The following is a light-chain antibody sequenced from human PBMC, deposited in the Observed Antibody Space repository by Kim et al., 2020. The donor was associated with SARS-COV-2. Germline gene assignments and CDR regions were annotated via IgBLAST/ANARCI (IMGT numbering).Light chain of an antibody. CDR1: QSLENW. CDR3: QQYTDYPLT. V-gene: IGKV1-5*01. Sequence: DIQLTQSPSTLSASVGDRVTITCRASQSLENWLAWYQQKPGKTPNLLIYDASSLESGVPSRFSGSGSATEFTLTISSLQPDDFATYYCQQYTDYPLTFGGGTKVDIK. J-gene: IGKJ4*01. CDR2: DAS.